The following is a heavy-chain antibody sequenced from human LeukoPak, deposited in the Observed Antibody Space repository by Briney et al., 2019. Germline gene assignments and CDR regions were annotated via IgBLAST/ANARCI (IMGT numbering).Heavy chain of an antibody. D-gene: IGHD3-10*01. CDR3: ARRMGSGKFDY. Sequence: ESLKISLKGFGYSFTNYWIAWGRQMPREGLGWMGIIYPDDSDTRYSPSFQGQVTISADKSISTAYLQWSSLKASDTAMYYCARRMGSGKFDYWGQGTLVTVSS. V-gene: IGHV5-51*01. CDR1: GYSFTNYW. CDR2: IYPDDSDT. J-gene: IGHJ4*02.